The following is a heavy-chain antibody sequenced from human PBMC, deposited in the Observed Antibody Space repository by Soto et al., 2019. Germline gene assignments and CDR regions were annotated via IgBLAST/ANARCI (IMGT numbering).Heavy chain of an antibody. D-gene: IGHD1-26*01. J-gene: IGHJ4*02. Sequence: GGSLRLSCAASGFTFSSYAMSWVRQAPGKGLEWVSATSGSGGSTYYADSVKGRFTISRDNSKNTLYLQMNSLRAEDTAVYYSAKDWGAKRPLTVDFDDWGQGTLVTV. V-gene: IGHV3-23*01. CDR3: AKDWGAKRPLTVDFDD. CDR2: TSGSGGST. CDR1: GFTFSSYA.